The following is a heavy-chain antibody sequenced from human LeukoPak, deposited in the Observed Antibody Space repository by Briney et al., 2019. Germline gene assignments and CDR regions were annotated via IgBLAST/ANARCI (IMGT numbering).Heavy chain of an antibody. J-gene: IGHJ4*02. CDR2: INHSGST. D-gene: IGHD1-26*01. CDR3: AREGSAFDY. Sequence: SETLSLTCAVYGGSFSGYYWSWIGQPPGKRLEWIGEINHSGSTNYNPSLKSRVTIPVDTSKNQFSLKLSSVTAADTAVYYCAREGSAFDYWGQGTLVTVSS. V-gene: IGHV4-34*01. CDR1: GGSFSGYY.